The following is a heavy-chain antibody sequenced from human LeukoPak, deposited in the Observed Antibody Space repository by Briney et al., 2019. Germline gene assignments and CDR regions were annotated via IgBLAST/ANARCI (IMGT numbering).Heavy chain of an antibody. CDR2: IYYSGGT. D-gene: IGHD3-22*01. Sequence: SETLSLTCNVSGGSISNYYWSWIRQPPGRGLEWIGYIYYSGGTNYNPSVKSRVTISVDTSKNQFSLSLSSVTAADTAVYYCARLDNSGYNLFHIWGQGTMVTVSS. CDR1: GGSISNYY. J-gene: IGHJ3*02. CDR3: ARLDNSGYNLFHI. V-gene: IGHV4-59*08.